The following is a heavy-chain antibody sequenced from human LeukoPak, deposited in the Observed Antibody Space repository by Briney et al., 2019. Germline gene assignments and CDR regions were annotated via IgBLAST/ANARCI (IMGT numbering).Heavy chain of an antibody. CDR3: VKDRVTDSYYYCYMDV. CDR2: ISGVGDNR. V-gene: IGHV3-23*01. J-gene: IGHJ6*03. D-gene: IGHD2-21*02. Sequence: GGSLRLSCEASGFTFSRYGMSWVRQAPGKGLEWVPAISGVGDNRYYADSVKGRFTISRDNSKNTLFLQMNNLRAEDTAVYFCVKDRVTDSYYYCYMDVWGQGTTVTISS. CDR1: GFTFSRYG.